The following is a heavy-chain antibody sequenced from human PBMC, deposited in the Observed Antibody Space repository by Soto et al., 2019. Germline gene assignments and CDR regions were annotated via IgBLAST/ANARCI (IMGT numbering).Heavy chain of an antibody. J-gene: IGHJ4*02. V-gene: IGHV3-23*01. D-gene: IGHD4-4*01. CDR1: GFNFYKYA. CDR3: ARYPQEALSQYFDY. Sequence: GALRLSCSTSGFNFYKYAMIFFRHSAGKGLEWVSSISGHGGSTWYADSVKGRFTIARDNSKNTLYLEMNSLRAQDTALYYCARYPQEALSQYFDYWGKGTLVTVSS. CDR2: ISGHGGST.